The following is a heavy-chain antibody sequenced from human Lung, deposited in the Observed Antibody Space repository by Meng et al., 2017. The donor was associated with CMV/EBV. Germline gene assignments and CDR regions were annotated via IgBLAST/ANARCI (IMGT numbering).Heavy chain of an antibody. CDR2: IYSSGLT. V-gene: IGHV4-4*07. J-gene: IGHJ4*02. CDR3: VRLAPDVNYFDN. CDR1: GGSVIGYY. D-gene: IGHD2-2*01. Sequence: QVHLLGSGPGLVKPSETLSLTCSVSGGSVIGYYWNWIRQPAGKGLEWIGRIYSSGLTHYNPSLENRITMSVDTSKNHFSLDLTSVTAADTARYYCVRLAPDVNYFDNWGQGTLVTVSS.